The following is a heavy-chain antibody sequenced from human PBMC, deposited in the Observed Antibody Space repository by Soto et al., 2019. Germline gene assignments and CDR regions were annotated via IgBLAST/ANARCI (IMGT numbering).Heavy chain of an antibody. CDR1: GFTFSSYW. CDR3: ASASLDFWSGPTYYMDV. J-gene: IGHJ6*03. D-gene: IGHD3-3*01. V-gene: IGHV3-7*01. CDR2: IKQDGSEK. Sequence: GGSLRLSCAASGFTFSSYWMSWVRQAPGKGLEWVANIKQDGSEKYYVDSVKGRFTISRDNAKNSLYLQMNSLRAEDTAVYYCASASLDFWSGPTYYMDVWGKGTTVTVSS.